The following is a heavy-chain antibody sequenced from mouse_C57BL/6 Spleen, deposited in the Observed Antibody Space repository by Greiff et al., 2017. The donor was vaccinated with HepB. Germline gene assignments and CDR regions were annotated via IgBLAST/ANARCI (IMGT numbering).Heavy chain of an antibody. Sequence: QVQLQQPGAELVKPGASVKLSCKASGYTFTSYWMQWVKQRPGQGLEWIGEIDPSDSYTNYNQKFKGKATLTVDTSSSTAYMQLSSLTSEDSAVYYCARTTVVAHWYFDVWGTGTMVTVSS. D-gene: IGHD1-1*01. CDR1: GYTFTSYW. V-gene: IGHV1-50*01. J-gene: IGHJ1*03. CDR2: IDPSDSYT. CDR3: ARTTVVAHWYFDV.